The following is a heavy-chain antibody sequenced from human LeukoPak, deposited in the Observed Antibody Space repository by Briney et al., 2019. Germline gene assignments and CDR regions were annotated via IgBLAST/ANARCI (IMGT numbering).Heavy chain of an antibody. D-gene: IGHD1-1*01. CDR3: ARHAHDWNYDY. Sequence: PSETLSLTCTVSGGSISSSNYYWGWIRQPPGKGLEWIGSIYYSGSTYYNPSLKSRVTISVDTSENQFSLKLSSVTAADTAVYYCARHAHDWNYDYWGQGTLVTVSS. V-gene: IGHV4-39*01. J-gene: IGHJ4*02. CDR2: IYYSGST. CDR1: GGSISSSNYY.